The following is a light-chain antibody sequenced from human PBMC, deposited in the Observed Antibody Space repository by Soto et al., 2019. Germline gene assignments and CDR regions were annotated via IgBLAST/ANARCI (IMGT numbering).Light chain of an antibody. CDR3: CSYGGRSTFYV. CDR2: EGS. J-gene: IGLJ1*01. Sequence: QSALTQPASVSGSPGQSITISCTGTSSDVGGYNLVSWYQQHPGKAPKLMIYEGSKRPSGVSIRFSGSKSGNTASLTISGLQADDEADYYCCSYGGRSTFYVFGSGTKLTVL. CDR1: SSDVGGYNL. V-gene: IGLV2-23*01.